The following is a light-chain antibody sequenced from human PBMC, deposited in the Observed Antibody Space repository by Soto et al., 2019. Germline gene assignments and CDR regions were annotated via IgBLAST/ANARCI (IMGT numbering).Light chain of an antibody. Sequence: EIVMPQSPATLSVSPGESVTLSCRASQSVSSRLAWYQQKPGQSPRLLIYGASTRATGIPARFSGSGSGTDFSLTISRLEPEDFAVYYCHQYGGSPLTFGGGTRWIS. V-gene: IGKV3-20*01. CDR3: HQYGGSPLT. CDR1: QSVSSR. CDR2: GAS. J-gene: IGKJ4*02.